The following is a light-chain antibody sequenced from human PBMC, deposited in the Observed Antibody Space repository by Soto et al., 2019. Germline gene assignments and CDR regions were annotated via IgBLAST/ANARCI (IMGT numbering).Light chain of an antibody. CDR2: DVS. CDR1: SSDVGNYNY. V-gene: IGLV2-14*03. Sequence: QSALTQPASVSGSPGQSITISCTRTSSDVGNYNYVSWYQHHPGKAPKLMIYDVSNRPSGISNRFSGSKSGNTASLTISGLQAKDEADYYCSSYTRTSTVIFGGGTKLTVL. J-gene: IGLJ2*01. CDR3: SSYTRTSTVI.